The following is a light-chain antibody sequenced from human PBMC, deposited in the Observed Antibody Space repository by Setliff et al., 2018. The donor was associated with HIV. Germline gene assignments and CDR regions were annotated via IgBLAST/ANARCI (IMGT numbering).Light chain of an antibody. CDR1: SSDVGGYNY. CDR2: EVR. J-gene: IGLJ1*01. V-gene: IGLV2-14*01. CDR3: SSYAITNTLP. Sequence: QSVLTQPASVSGSPGQSITITCTGTSSDVGGYNYVSWYQQHPGTGTKLIIYEVRNRPSGVSNLFSGSKSGNTASLTISGLQAEYDGDYYCSSYAITNTLPFGTGTKVTVL.